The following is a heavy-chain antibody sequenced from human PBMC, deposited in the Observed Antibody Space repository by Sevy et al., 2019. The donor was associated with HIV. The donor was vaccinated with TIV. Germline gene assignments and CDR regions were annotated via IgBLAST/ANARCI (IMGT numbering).Heavy chain of an antibody. CDR3: ARDMGYCSGGSCYFVDAFDI. CDR2: ISAYNGNT. CDR1: GYTFTSYG. J-gene: IGHJ3*02. V-gene: IGHV1-18*01. D-gene: IGHD2-15*01. Sequence: ALVKVSCKASGYTFTSYGISWVRQAPGQGLEWMGWISAYNGNTNYAQKLQGRVTMTTDTSTSTAYMELRSLRSDDTAVYYCARDMGYCSGGSCYFVDAFDIWGQGTMVTVSS.